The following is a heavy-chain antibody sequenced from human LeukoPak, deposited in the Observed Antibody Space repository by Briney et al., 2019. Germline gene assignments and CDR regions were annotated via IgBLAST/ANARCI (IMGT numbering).Heavy chain of an antibody. V-gene: IGHV3-33*01. CDR1: GFTFSSYG. D-gene: IGHD5-18*01. Sequence: GRSLRLSCAASGFTFSSYGIHWVRQAPGKGLEWVAVIWYDGSNKYYADSVKGRFTISRDNSKNTLYLQMNSLRAEDTAVYYCARAFTRGYSYGAEVGCWGQGTLVTVSS. J-gene: IGHJ4*02. CDR2: IWYDGSNK. CDR3: ARAFTRGYSYGAEVGC.